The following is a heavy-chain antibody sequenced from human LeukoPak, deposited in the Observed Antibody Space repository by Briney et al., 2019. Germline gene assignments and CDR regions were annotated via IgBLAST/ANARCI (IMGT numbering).Heavy chain of an antibody. J-gene: IGHJ3*02. CDR3: ARDVQNYDILTGYSPGDAFDI. CDR1: GGSISSYY. Sequence: SETLSLTCTVSGGSISSYYWSWIRQPAGKGLDWIGRIYTSGSTNYNPSLKSRVTISVDTSKNQFSLKLSSVTAADTAVYYCARDVQNYDILTGYSPGDAFDIWGQGTMVTVSS. V-gene: IGHV4-4*07. CDR2: IYTSGST. D-gene: IGHD3-9*01.